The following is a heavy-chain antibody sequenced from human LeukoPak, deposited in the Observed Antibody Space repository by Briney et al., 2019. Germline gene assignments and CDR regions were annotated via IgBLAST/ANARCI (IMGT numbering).Heavy chain of an antibody. CDR2: IGAGGDT. D-gene: IGHD5-18*01. CDR3: AREVVDTTSAGWYFDL. V-gene: IGHV3-13*01. J-gene: IGHJ2*01. Sequence: GGSLRLPCAASGFTFSSYAMHWVRQAPGKGLEWVAVIGAGGDTYYPGTVKGRFTISRENAKNSLYLQMNSLRAGDTAVYYCAREVVDTTSAGWYFDLWGRGTLVTVSS. CDR1: GFTFSSYA.